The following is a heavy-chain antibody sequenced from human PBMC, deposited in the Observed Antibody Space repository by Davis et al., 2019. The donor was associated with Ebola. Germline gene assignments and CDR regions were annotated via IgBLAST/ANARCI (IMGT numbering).Heavy chain of an antibody. V-gene: IGHV1-8*01. Sequence: ASVKVSCKASGYTFTSYDINWVRQATGQGLEWMGWMNPNSGNTGYAQKFQGRVTMTRDTSTSTVYMELSSLRSEDTAVYYCARSSTKLRYYYYYGMDVWGQGTTVTVSS. CDR1: GYTFTSYD. D-gene: IGHD1-7*01. J-gene: IGHJ6*02. CDR2: MNPNSGNT. CDR3: ARSSTKLRYYYYYGMDV.